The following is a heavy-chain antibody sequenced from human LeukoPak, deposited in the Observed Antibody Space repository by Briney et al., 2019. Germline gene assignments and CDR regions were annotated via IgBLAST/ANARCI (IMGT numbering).Heavy chain of an antibody. Sequence: PGGSLRLSCATSGFNFSDSRMTWVRQAPGKGLQWVANVNRDGTEKHFLGSVEGRFTISRDNANKALYLQMSSLTPQDTAVYFCVRGDWYFESWGQGALVTVSS. D-gene: IGHD2-21*01. CDR1: GFNFSDSR. J-gene: IGHJ4*02. CDR3: VRGDWYFES. CDR2: VNRDGTEK. V-gene: IGHV3-7*04.